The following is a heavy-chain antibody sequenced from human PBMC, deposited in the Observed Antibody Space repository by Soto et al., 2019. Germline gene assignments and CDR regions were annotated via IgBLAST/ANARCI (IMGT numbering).Heavy chain of an antibody. CDR1: GGSISSSNW. D-gene: IGHD2-2*01. V-gene: IGHV4-4*02. CDR2: IHHGGTT. CDR3: ARVRQYCSATSCYLDP. J-gene: IGHJ5*02. Sequence: SETLSLTCAVSGGSISSSNWWQWVRQPPGKGLEWIGEIHHGGTTNYNPSLKSRVAVSVDKSKNQFSLKLNSVTAADTAVYYCARVRQYCSATSCYLDPWGQGTLVTVSS.